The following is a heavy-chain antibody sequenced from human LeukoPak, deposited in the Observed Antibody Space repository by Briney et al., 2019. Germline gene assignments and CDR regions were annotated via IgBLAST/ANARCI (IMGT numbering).Heavy chain of an antibody. CDR3: ARATNRRTSCNFDY. J-gene: IGHJ4*02. CDR1: GGSISSGGYS. V-gene: IGHV4-30-2*01. D-gene: IGHD2-2*01. Sequence: SETLSLTCAVSGGSISSGGYSWSWIRQPPGKGLEWIGYIYHSGSTYYNPSLKSRVTISVDRSKNQFSLKLSSVTAADTAVYYCARATNRRTSCNFDYWGQGTLVTVSS. CDR2: IYHSGST.